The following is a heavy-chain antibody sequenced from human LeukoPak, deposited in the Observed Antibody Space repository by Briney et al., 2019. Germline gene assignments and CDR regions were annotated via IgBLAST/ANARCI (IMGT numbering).Heavy chain of an antibody. D-gene: IGHD3-22*01. Sequence: GGSLRLSCAASGFTFSEYAMSWVRQAPRKGLEWVSAVDGSGGSKYYADSVKGRFTISRDNSKNTLYLQMNSLRAEDTAVYYCAKDGFDYYDSSGYYYFNYWGQGSLVTVSS. J-gene: IGHJ4*02. V-gene: IGHV3-23*01. CDR2: VDGSGGSK. CDR1: GFTFSEYA. CDR3: AKDGFDYYDSSGYYYFNY.